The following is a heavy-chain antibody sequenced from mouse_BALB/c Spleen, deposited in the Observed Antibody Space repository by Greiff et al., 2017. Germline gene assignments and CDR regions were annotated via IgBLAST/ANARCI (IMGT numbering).Heavy chain of an antibody. CDR2: ISSGSSTI. V-gene: IGHV5-17*02. D-gene: IGHD2-4*01. Sequence: EVKVVESGGGLVQPGGSRKLSCAASGFTFSSFGMHWVRQAPEKGLEWVAYISSGSSTIYYADTVKGRFTISRDNPKNTLFLQMTSLRSEDTAMYYCARYDYDYAMDYWGQGTSVTVSS. CDR3: ARYDYDYAMDY. CDR1: GFTFSSFG. J-gene: IGHJ4*01.